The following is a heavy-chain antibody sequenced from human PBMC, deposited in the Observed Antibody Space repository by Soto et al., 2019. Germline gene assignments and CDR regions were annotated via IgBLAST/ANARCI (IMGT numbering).Heavy chain of an antibody. CDR1: GYTFTSYD. D-gene: IGHD1-1*01. V-gene: IGHV1-8*01. CDR2: MNPNSGNT. Sequence: QVQLVQSGAEVKKPGASVKVSCKASGYTFTSYDINWVRQATGQGLEWMGWMNPNSGNTGYAQKFQGRVTMTRNTSISTAYMELSSLRSKDTAVYYCARSALEPYYYYYYMDVWGKGTTVTVSS. CDR3: ARSALEPYYYYYYMDV. J-gene: IGHJ6*03.